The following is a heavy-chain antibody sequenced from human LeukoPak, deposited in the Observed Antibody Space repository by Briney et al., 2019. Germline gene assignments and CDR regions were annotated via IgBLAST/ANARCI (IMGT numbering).Heavy chain of an antibody. V-gene: IGHV3-48*01. Sequence: GGSLRLSCAASGFTFSSYSMNWVRQAPGKGLEWVSYISSSSSTIYYADSVKGRFTISRDNAKNSLYLQMNSLRAEDTAVYYCAKDQQWLVQYYFDYWGQGTLVTVSS. D-gene: IGHD6-19*01. CDR2: ISSSSSTI. CDR3: AKDQQWLVQYYFDY. CDR1: GFTFSSYS. J-gene: IGHJ4*02.